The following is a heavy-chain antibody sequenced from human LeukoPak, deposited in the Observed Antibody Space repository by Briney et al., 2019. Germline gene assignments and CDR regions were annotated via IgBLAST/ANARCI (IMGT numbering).Heavy chain of an antibody. V-gene: IGHV1-18*01. J-gene: IGHJ3*02. CDR2: ISAYNGNT. CDR1: VYTFTSYG. CDR3: ARVLLATQIVRAFDI. D-gene: IGHD1-26*01. Sequence: ASVKVSCKASVYTFTSYGISWVRQARGQGLEWMGCISAYNGNTNYAQKLQGRVTMTTDTSTSTAYMEVRSLRSDDTAVYYCARVLLATQIVRAFDIWGQGTMVTVSS.